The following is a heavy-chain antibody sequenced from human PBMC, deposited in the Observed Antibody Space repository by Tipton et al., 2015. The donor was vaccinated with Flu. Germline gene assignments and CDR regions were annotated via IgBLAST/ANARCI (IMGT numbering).Heavy chain of an antibody. V-gene: IGHV1-69*01. D-gene: IGHD1-26*01. Sequence: QSGAEVKKPGSSVKVSCKASGGTFSSYAISWVRQAPGQGLEWMGGIIPIFGTANYAQKFQGRVTITADESTSTAYMELSSLRSEDTAVYYCARVQLPSQWELRTAFDYWGQGTLVTVSS. J-gene: IGHJ4*02. CDR1: GGTFSSYA. CDR2: IIPIFGTA. CDR3: ARVQLPSQWELRTAFDY.